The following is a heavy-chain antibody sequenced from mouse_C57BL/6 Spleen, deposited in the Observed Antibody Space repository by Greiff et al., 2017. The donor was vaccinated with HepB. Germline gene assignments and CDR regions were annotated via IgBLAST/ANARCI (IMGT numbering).Heavy chain of an antibody. J-gene: IGHJ4*01. D-gene: IGHD1-1*01. Sequence: RVESGAELVRPGSSVKLSCKDSYFAFMASAMHWVKQRPGHGLEWIGSFTMYSDATEYSENFKGKATLTANTSSSTAYMELSSLTSEDSAVYYCASTTVVAGGAMDYWGQGTSVTVSS. CDR1: YFAFMASA. V-gene: IGHV1-49*01. CDR3: ASTTVVAGGAMDY. CDR2: FTMYSDAT.